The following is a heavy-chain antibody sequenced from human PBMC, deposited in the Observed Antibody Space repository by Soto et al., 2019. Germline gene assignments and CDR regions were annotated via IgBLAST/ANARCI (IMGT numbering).Heavy chain of an antibody. J-gene: IGHJ4*01. V-gene: IGHV3-74*01. CDR2: IHNDGSTT. CDR3: ARDNWNSY. CDR1: GFTFSSYW. Sequence: EVQLVESGGGLVQPGGSVRLSCAASGFTFSSYWMHWVRQAPGKGLMWVSRIHNDGSTTRYADSVKGRVTISRDNAKNTLYLQMSSLRVEDTAVYYCARDNWNSYWGQGTLVTVSS. D-gene: IGHD1-7*01.